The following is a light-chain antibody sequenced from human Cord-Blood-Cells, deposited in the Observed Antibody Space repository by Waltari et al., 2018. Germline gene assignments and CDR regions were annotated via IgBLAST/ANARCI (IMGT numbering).Light chain of an antibody. CDR2: EVS. Sequence: QSALTQRPSAPGSPGQSVTISCTGTSSDVGGYNYVSWYQQHPGKAPKLMIYEVSKRPSGVPDRFSGSKSGNTASLTVSGLQAEDEADYYCSSYAGSNNLVFGGGTKLTVL. CDR1: SSDVGGYNY. CDR3: SSYAGSNNLV. J-gene: IGLJ2*01. V-gene: IGLV2-8*01.